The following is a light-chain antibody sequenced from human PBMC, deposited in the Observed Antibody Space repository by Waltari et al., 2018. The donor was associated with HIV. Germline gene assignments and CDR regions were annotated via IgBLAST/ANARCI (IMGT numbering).Light chain of an antibody. J-gene: IGLJ1*01. CDR3: ATWDDSLSGSYV. Sequence: QSVLTQPPSASGTPGQRVTISCSASSFNIGRNYVSWYQQLPGTAPKVLIFRDNQRPSGVPDRFSGSKSGASASLAISGLRSEDEADYFCATWDDSLSGSYVFGPGTKVSVL. CDR2: RDN. V-gene: IGLV1-47*01. CDR1: SFNIGRNY.